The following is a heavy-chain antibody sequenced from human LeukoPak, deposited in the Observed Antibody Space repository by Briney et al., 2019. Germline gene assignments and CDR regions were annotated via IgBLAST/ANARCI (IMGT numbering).Heavy chain of an antibody. J-gene: IGHJ4*02. Sequence: PGGSLRLSCAASGFTFRNHAMNLVRQAPGKGLEWVSVISGSGETTYYADSVKGRFTISRDNSQNTLYLQMSSLRGEDTALYYCAKDRGMVGASVRAFDYWGQGTLVTVSS. CDR2: ISGSGETT. CDR3: AKDRGMVGASVRAFDY. CDR1: GFTFRNHA. V-gene: IGHV3-23*01. D-gene: IGHD1-26*01.